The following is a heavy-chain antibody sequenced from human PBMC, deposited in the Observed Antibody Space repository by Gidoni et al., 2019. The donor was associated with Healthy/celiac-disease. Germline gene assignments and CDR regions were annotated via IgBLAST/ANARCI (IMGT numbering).Heavy chain of an antibody. CDR1: GFTFSSYG. CDR2: LWYDGSNK. CDR3: ARDKLIGGTPFFDY. Sequence: QVQLVESGGGVGQPVRSLRLSCAASGFTFSSYGMHWVRQAPGKGLEWLAVLWYDGSNKYYADSVKGRFTISRDNSKNTLYLQMNSLRAEDTAVYYCARDKLIGGTPFFDYWVQGTLVTVSS. V-gene: IGHV3-33*01. D-gene: IGHD3-10*01. J-gene: IGHJ4*02.